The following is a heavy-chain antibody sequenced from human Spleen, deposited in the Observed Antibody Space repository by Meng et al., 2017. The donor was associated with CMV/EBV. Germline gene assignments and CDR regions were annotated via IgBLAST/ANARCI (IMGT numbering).Heavy chain of an antibody. D-gene: IGHD3-22*01. V-gene: IGHV4-61*01. CDR3: ARHPPRYYDSSGYYYYWYFDL. Sequence: GSLRLSCTVSGGSVSSGSYYWSWIRQPPGKGLEWIGYIYYSGSTNYNPSLKSRVTISVDTSKNQFSLKLSSVTAADTAVYYCARHPPRYYDSSGYYYYWYFDLWGRGTLVTVSS. CDR2: IYYSGST. J-gene: IGHJ2*01. CDR1: GGSVSSGSYY.